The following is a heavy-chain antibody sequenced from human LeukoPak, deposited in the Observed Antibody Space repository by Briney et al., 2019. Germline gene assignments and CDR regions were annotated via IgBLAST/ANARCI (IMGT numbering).Heavy chain of an antibody. J-gene: IGHJ4*02. CDR3: ARDRSIRYFDRAVGY. D-gene: IGHD3-9*01. Sequence: ASVKVSCKASGYTFTSYGISWVRQAPGQGLEWMGWISAYNGNTNYAQKLQGRVTMTTDTSTSTAYMELRSLRSDDTAVYYCARDRSIRYFDRAVGYWGQGTLVTVSS. CDR1: GYTFTSYG. CDR2: ISAYNGNT. V-gene: IGHV1-18*01.